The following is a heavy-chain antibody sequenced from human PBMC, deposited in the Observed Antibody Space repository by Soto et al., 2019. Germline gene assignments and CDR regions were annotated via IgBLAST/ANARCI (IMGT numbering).Heavy chain of an antibody. CDR2: ISWDGGST. Sequence: EVQLVESGGVVVQPGGSLRLSCAASGFTFDDYTMHWVRQAPGKGLEWVSLISWDGGSTYYADSVKGRFTISRDNRKNSRYLQMNSLRTEDTALYYCAKATIICTACPDDHQAMDVWGQGTTVTVSS. V-gene: IGHV3-43*01. CDR1: GFTFDDYT. CDR3: AKATIICTACPDDHQAMDV. D-gene: IGHD2-8*01. J-gene: IGHJ6*02.